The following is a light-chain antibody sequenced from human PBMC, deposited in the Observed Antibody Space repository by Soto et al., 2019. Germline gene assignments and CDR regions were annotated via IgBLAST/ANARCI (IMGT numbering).Light chain of an antibody. CDR1: SSDVGHYDY. Sequence: QSALTQPASESGSPGQSITISCTGSSSDVGHYDYVSWFQQHPGRAPTLLIYDVTYRPSGVSNRFSGAKSGSTASLTISGLRTEDEANYYCSSYTGTSTQVFGTGIKLTVL. CDR2: DVT. CDR3: SSYTGTSTQV. J-gene: IGLJ1*01. V-gene: IGLV2-14*03.